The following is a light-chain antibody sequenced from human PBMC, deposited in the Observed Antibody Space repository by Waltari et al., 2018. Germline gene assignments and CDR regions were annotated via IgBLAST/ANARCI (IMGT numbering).Light chain of an antibody. CDR2: GHD. V-gene: IGLV3-19*01. CDR1: SLRRYS. Sequence: SSELTQYPAVSVALGQTVRITVQGDSLRRYSASWYQQRPGQAPFLVLYGHDNRPSGIPDRFSVSTSGNTASLTITRAQAEDAGVYYCLSRDSSSTRVFGGGTTLTV. CDR3: LSRDSSSTRV. J-gene: IGLJ3*02.